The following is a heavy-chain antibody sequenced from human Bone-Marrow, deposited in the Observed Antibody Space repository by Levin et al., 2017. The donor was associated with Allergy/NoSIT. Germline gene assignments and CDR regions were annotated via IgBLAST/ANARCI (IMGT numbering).Heavy chain of an antibody. Sequence: GGSLRLSCVASGFTFRHYTMNWVRQAPGKGLEWVSCITSSGDSTYYADSVKGRFTISRDNAKSSLYLQLNRLRDEDTAMYYCARDPARGYYDSSGYSGDHWGQGTLVTVSS. V-gene: IGHV3-48*02. D-gene: IGHD3-22*01. CDR3: ARDPARGYYDSSGYSGDH. CDR1: GFTFRHYT. J-gene: IGHJ4*02. CDR2: ITSSGDST.